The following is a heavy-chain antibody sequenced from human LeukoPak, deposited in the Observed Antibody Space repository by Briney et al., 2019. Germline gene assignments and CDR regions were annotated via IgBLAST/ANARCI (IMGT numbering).Heavy chain of an antibody. J-gene: IGHJ4*02. CDR1: GYTFTSYD. Sequence: GASVKVSCKASGYTFTSYDINWVRQAPGQGREWMGWMNPNSGNAGYAQKFQGRVTMTRNTSISTAYMELSSLRSEDTAVYYCARGRGWDYDILTGYVVYWGQGTLVTVSS. CDR2: MNPNSGNA. D-gene: IGHD3-9*01. V-gene: IGHV1-8*01. CDR3: ARGRGWDYDILTGYVVY.